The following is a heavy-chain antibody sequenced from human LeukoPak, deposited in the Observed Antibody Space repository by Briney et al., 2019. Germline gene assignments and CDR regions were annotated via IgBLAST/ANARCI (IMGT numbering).Heavy chain of an antibody. J-gene: IGHJ4*01. V-gene: IGHV3-30-3*01. CDR3: ASISAAGPVLVQKEYYFDY. CDR1: GFTFLSYA. CDR2: ISYEGSNR. Sequence: PGRSLRLSCAASGFTFLSYAMHWVRQAPGKGLEWVAFISYEGSNRYYADSVKGRFTISRDNSKNTLFLQMNSLRAEDTAVYYCASISAAGPVLVQKEYYFDYWGHGTLVIVSS. D-gene: IGHD6-13*01.